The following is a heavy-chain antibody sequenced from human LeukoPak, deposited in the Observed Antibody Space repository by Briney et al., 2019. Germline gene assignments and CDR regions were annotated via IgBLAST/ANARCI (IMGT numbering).Heavy chain of an antibody. J-gene: IGHJ3*02. Sequence: ASVKVSCKASGGTFSSYAISWVRQAPGQGLEWMGRIIPILGIADYAQKFQGRVTITADKSTSTAYMELSSLRSEDTAVYYCAREGSMRHAFDIWGQGTMVTVSS. D-gene: IGHD2/OR15-2a*01. V-gene: IGHV1-69*04. CDR3: AREGSMRHAFDI. CDR2: IIPILGIA. CDR1: GGTFSSYA.